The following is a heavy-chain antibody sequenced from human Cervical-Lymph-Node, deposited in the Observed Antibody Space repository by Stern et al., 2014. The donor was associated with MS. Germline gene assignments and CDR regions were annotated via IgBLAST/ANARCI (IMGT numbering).Heavy chain of an antibody. Sequence: QVQLQESGGGVVRPGTSLRLSCVGSGFNFSNSGISWVRQASGKGLEWVATISYDGSRKYYADSVKGRFTISRDNSKNTLYLQLNNVTSDDAAVYFCSKQGLWGQGTLVTVSS. J-gene: IGHJ4*02. CDR2: ISYDGSRK. CDR3: SKQGL. V-gene: IGHV3-30*18. CDR1: GFNFSNSG.